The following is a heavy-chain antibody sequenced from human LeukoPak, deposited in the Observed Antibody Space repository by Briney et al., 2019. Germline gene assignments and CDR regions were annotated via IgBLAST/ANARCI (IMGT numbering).Heavy chain of an antibody. Sequence: GGSLRLSCAASGFTFSSYAMHWVRQAPGKGLEYVSAISSNGGSTYYADSVKGRFTISRDNSENTLYLQMSSLRAEDTAVYYCVKDSQYYYGSGSHWYFDYWGQGTLVTVSS. CDR1: GFTFSSYA. CDR2: ISSNGGST. V-gene: IGHV3-64D*06. D-gene: IGHD3-10*01. CDR3: VKDSQYYYGSGSHWYFDY. J-gene: IGHJ4*02.